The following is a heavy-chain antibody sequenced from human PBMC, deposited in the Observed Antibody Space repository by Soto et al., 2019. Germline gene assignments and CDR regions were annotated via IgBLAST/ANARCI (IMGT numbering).Heavy chain of an antibody. J-gene: IGHJ4*02. CDR1: GGSFSGYY. Sequence: QVQLQQWGAGLLKPSETLSLTCAVYGGSFSGYYWSWIRQPPGKGLEWIGEINHSGSTNYNPSLKSRVTISVDTSKNQFSLKLSSVTAADTAVYCCASHSSGPDRDYWGQGTLVTVSS. D-gene: IGHD6-19*01. CDR3: ASHSSGPDRDY. CDR2: INHSGST. V-gene: IGHV4-34*01.